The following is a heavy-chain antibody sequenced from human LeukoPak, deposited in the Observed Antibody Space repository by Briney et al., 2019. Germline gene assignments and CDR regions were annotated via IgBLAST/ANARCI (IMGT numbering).Heavy chain of an antibody. CDR3: AKDYDTLTGYYSLSDY. CDR1: GFTFSSYA. D-gene: IGHD3-9*01. CDR2: ISGSGGST. Sequence: GGSLRLSCAASGFTFSSYATRWVRQAPGKGLEWVSVISGSGGSTSYADSVKGRFTVSRDNSKNMLYLQMNSLRAEDTAIYYCAKDYDTLTGYYSLSDYWGQGTLVTVSS. V-gene: IGHV3-23*01. J-gene: IGHJ4*02.